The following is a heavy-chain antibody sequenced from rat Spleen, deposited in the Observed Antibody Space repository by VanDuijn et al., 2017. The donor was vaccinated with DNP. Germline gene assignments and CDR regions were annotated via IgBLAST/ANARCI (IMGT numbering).Heavy chain of an antibody. V-gene: IGHV2S8*01. Sequence: QVQLKESGPGLVQPSQTLSLTCTASGFSLPDYSVHWVLQPPGKALDLISAISSGGITFYNSGLKSRLSISRDTSKSQVFLKMSSLQTEDTAIYYCTRYGEYTALDAWGQGTSVTVSS. CDR3: TRYGEYTALDA. CDR2: ISSGGIT. D-gene: IGHD1-11*01. J-gene: IGHJ4*01. CDR1: GFSLPDYS.